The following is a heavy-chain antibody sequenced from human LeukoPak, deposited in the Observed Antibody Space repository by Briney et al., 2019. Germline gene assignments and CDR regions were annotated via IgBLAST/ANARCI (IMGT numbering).Heavy chain of an antibody. CDR1: GFTFSSYA. CDR3: TTDLPPYRSSSPGGAY. Sequence: PGGSLRLSCAASGFTFSSYAMHWVRQAPGKGLEWVAVISYDGSNKYYADSVKGRFTISRDNSKNTLYLQMNSLRAEDTAVYYCTTDLPPYRSSSPGGAYWGQGALVTVSS. J-gene: IGHJ4*02. CDR2: ISYDGSNK. V-gene: IGHV3-30*01. D-gene: IGHD6-13*01.